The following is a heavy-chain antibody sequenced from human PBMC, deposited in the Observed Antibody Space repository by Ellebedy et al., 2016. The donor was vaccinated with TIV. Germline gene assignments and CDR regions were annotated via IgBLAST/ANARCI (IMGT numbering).Heavy chain of an antibody. CDR2: IIPIFGTP. Sequence: AASVKVSCKTSGGTFNNYALGWVRQAPGQGLEWMGAIIPIFGTPNFAQKFQGRVTITADDSTNTAYMELNSLRSEDTAVYFCARDAYGLGSYENWGQGTLVTVSS. CDR1: GGTFNNYA. V-gene: IGHV1-69*13. J-gene: IGHJ4*02. CDR3: ARDAYGLGSYEN. D-gene: IGHD3-10*01.